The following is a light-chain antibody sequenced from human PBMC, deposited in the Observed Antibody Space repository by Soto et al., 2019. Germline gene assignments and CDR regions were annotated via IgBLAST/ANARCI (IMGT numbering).Light chain of an antibody. J-gene: IGKJ4*01. V-gene: IGKV3-15*01. CDR3: HQYNSWPLT. CDR2: DAS. Sequence: EIVLTRSLATLSLSPGETATLSCRASQIISNNLAWYQQKPGRAPRLFIYDASTRATGIPARFSGSGSGTEFTLTISSLQSEDFAVYYCHQYNSWPLTFGGGTKVDIK. CDR1: QIISNN.